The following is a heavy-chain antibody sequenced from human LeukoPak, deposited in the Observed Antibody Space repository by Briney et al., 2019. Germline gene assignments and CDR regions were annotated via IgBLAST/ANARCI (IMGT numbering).Heavy chain of an antibody. V-gene: IGHV4-34*01. CDR1: GGSFSGYY. J-gene: IGHJ3*02. Sequence: SETLSLTCAVYGGSFSGYYWSWIRQPPGKGLEWIGEINHSGSTNYNPSLESRVTISVDTSKNQFSLKLSSVTAADTAVYYCARGRVITMIVVVIRDAFDIWGQGTMVTVSS. D-gene: IGHD3-22*01. CDR2: INHSGST. CDR3: ARGRVITMIVVVIRDAFDI.